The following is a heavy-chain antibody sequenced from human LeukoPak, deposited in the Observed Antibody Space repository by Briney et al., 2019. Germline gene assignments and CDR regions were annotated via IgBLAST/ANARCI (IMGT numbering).Heavy chain of an antibody. D-gene: IGHD2-15*01. CDR3: ARGGGYCSGGSCSELDY. Sequence: PSETLSLTCAVSGGAFSGYYWSWIRQPPGKGLEWIGEINHSGSTNYTPSLKSRVTISVDTSKNQFSLKLSSVTAVDTAVYYCARGGGYCSGGSCSELDYWGQGTLVTVSS. CDR1: GGAFSGYY. CDR2: INHSGST. V-gene: IGHV4-34*01. J-gene: IGHJ4*02.